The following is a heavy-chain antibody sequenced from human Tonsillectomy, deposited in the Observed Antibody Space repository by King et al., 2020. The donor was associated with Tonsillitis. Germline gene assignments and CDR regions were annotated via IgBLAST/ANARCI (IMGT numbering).Heavy chain of an antibody. CDR3: AKDRLPGAVADAFDL. CDR2: IRGDGAGT. J-gene: IGHJ3*01. D-gene: IGHD3-3*01. Sequence: VQLVESGGGLVQPGGSLRLSCAASGFTFNNYVMGWVRQAPGKGLEWVSGIRGDGAGTCYADSVKGRFTISSDNSKTTLYLQMSSLRADDTAVYFCAKDRLPGAVADAFDLWGQGTMVTVSS. V-gene: IGHV3-23*04. CDR1: GFTFNNYV.